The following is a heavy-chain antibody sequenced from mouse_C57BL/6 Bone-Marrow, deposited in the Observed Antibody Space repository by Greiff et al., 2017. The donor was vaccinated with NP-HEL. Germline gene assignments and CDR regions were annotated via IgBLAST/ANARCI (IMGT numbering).Heavy chain of an antibody. CDR2: IWSGGST. CDR1: GFSLTSYG. J-gene: IGHJ3*01. CDR3: ARNSNYDRFAY. V-gene: IGHV2-2*01. D-gene: IGHD2-5*01. Sequence: VQLQQSGPGLVQPSQSLSITCTVSGFSLTSYGVHWVRQSPGKGLEWLGVIWSGGSTDYNAAFISRLSISKDNSKSQVFFKMNSLQADDTAIYYCARNSNYDRFAYWGQGTLVTVSA.